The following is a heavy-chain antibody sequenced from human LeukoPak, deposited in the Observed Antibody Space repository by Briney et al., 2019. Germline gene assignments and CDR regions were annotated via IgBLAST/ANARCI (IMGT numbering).Heavy chain of an antibody. CDR3: ARKTEVFLHYYYMDV. CDR1: GFTFSNYA. J-gene: IGHJ6*03. V-gene: IGHV3-23*01. Sequence: PGGSLRLSCAASGFTFSNYAMSWVRQAPGKGLEWVSAFSGSGGSTYYADSVKGRFTISRDNSKNTLYLQMNSLRAEDTAVYYCARKTEVFLHYYYMDVWGKGTTVTVSS. D-gene: IGHD3-3*01. CDR2: FSGSGGST.